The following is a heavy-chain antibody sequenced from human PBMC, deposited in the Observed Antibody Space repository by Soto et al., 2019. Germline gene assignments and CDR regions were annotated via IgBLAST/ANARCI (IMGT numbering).Heavy chain of an antibody. CDR1: GYTFTDYY. CDR3: ARASSRLRPAVPFDY. V-gene: IGHV1-2*04. J-gene: IGHJ4*02. CDR2: IHTSSGGT. D-gene: IGHD2-2*01. Sequence: QVQLVQSGAEVKKPGASVKVSCKASGYTFTDYYMHWVRQAPGHGRELMGWIHTSSGGTNYAQMLQGSVTMTRDTASSTAYMELSRLTSDDKALYYCARASSRLRPAVPFDYWGQGTMVTVSS.